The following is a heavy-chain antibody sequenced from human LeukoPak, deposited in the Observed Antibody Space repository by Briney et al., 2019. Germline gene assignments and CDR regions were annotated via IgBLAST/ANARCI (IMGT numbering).Heavy chain of an antibody. CDR3: ARAGEITFGGVIGQFDY. CDR2: IKQDGSEK. D-gene: IGHD3-16*02. Sequence: GGSLRLSCAASGFTFCSYWMSWVRQAPGKGLEWVANIKQDGSEKYYVDSVKGRFTISRDNAKNSLYLQMNSLRAEDTAVYYCARAGEITFGGVIGQFDYWGQGTLVTVSS. CDR1: GFTFCSYW. J-gene: IGHJ4*02. V-gene: IGHV3-7*01.